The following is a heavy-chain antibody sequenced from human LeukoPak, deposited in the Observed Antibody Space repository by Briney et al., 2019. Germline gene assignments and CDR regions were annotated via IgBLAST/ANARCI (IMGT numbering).Heavy chain of an antibody. Sequence: GGSLRLSCAASGFTFSSYWMSWVSQAPGKGLEWVANIKQDGSEKYYVDSVKGRFTISRDNAKNSLYLQMNSLRAEDTAVYYCARANKIPPDAFDIWGQGTMVTVSS. CDR3: ARANKIPPDAFDI. D-gene: IGHD1/OR15-1a*01. CDR1: GFTFSSYW. CDR2: IKQDGSEK. J-gene: IGHJ3*02. V-gene: IGHV3-7*01.